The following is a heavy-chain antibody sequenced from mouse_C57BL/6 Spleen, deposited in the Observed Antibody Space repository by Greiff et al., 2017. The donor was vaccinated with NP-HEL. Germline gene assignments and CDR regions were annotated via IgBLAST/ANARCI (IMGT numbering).Heavy chain of an antibody. CDR2: IDPENGDT. Sequence: EVQLQQSGAELVRPGASVKLSCTASGFNIKDDYMHWVKQRPEQGLEWIGWIDPENGDTEYASKFQGKATITADTSSNTAYLQLSSLTSEDTAVYYCTNREVLAYWGQGTLVTVSA. CDR3: TNREVLAY. V-gene: IGHV14-4*01. J-gene: IGHJ3*01. CDR1: GFNIKDDY.